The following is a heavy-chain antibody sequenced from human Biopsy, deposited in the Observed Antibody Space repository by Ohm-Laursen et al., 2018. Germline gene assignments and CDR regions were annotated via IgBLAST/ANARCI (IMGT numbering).Heavy chain of an antibody. V-gene: IGHV5-51*01. D-gene: IGHD2-15*01. CDR3: ARSSAAGFYFYGMDI. CDR2: IYPGDSDS. J-gene: IGHJ6*02. Sequence: ESPKISCKGSGYLFGNFWIGRVRQLPGKGLEWMGSIYPGDSDSKHSQSFQGQVTISVDASVSIAYLQWSSLKASDTAMYYCARSSAAGFYFYGMDIWGQGTMVTVSS. CDR1: GYLFGNFW.